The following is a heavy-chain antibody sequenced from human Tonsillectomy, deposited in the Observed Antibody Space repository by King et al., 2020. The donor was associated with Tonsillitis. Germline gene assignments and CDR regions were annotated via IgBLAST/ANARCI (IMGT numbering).Heavy chain of an antibody. Sequence: VQLQESGPGVVKPSETLSLTCNVSGYSISSGYYWGWIRQPPGKGLEWIGSMSQSGSTFNNPSLESRVIMSLDTPKNQFSLTLISVTAADTAVYYCARDLGGATNFDYWGQGTLVTVSS. CDR2: MSQSGST. CDR3: ARDLGGATNFDY. CDR1: GYSISSGYY. D-gene: IGHD1-26*01. V-gene: IGHV4-38-2*02. J-gene: IGHJ4*02.